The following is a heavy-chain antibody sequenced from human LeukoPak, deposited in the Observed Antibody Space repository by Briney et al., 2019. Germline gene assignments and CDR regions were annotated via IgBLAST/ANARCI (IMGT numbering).Heavy chain of an antibody. CDR2: IYCSGST. Sequence: SETLSLTCTVSGGSISSGDYYWSWIRQPPGKGLEWIGYIYCSGSTYYNPSLKSRVTISVDTSKNQFSLKLSSVTAADTAVYYCARDSIQGGPDFDYWGQGTLVTVSS. CDR1: GGSISSGDYY. D-gene: IGHD3-16*01. J-gene: IGHJ4*02. CDR3: ARDSIQGGPDFDY. V-gene: IGHV4-30-4*01.